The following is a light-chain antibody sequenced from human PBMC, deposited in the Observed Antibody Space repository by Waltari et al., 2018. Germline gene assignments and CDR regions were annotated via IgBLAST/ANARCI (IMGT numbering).Light chain of an antibody. V-gene: IGKV3-11*01. J-gene: IGKJ4*01. CDR1: QSVSSY. CDR3: QQRSNWPLT. CDR2: GAS. Sequence: EIVLTQSPDTLSLSPGERATLSCRASQSVSSYLAWYQQKRGQAPRLLIYGASNRATGIPARFSGSGSGTDFTLTLSTLEPEDFAVYYCQQRSNWPLTFGGGTKVEIK.